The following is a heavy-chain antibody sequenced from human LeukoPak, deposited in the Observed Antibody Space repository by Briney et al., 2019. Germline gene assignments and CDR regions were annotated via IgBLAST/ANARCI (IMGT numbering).Heavy chain of an antibody. D-gene: IGHD3-16*02. CDR1: GFTFSSYW. CDR3: ARDFFAFGGVIALLDY. V-gene: IGHV3-7*01. CDR2: IKLDGSEK. Sequence: GGSLRLSCAASGFTFSSYWMSWVRQAPGKGLEWVANIKLDGSEKYYVDSVKGRFTISRDNAKKSLYLQMNSLRDEDPAVYYCARDFFAFGGVIALLDYWGQGTLVTVSS. J-gene: IGHJ4*02.